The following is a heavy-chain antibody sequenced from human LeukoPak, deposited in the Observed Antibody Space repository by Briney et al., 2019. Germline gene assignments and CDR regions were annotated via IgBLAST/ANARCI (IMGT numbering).Heavy chain of an antibody. Sequence: SVKVSCEASGGTFSSYAISWVRQAPGQGLEWMGGIIPIFGTANYAQKFQGRVTITADESTSTAYMELSSLRFEDTAVYYCARAGKKEYYFDYWGQGTLVTVSS. CDR2: IIPIFGTA. CDR3: ARAGKKEYYFDY. V-gene: IGHV1-69*01. J-gene: IGHJ4*02. D-gene: IGHD4-23*01. CDR1: GGTFSSYA.